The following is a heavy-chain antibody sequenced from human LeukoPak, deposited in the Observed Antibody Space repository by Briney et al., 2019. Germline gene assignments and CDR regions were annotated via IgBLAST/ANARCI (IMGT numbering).Heavy chain of an antibody. CDR2: IYTSGST. CDR1: GGSISSYY. D-gene: IGHD3-16*02. CDR3: ARVRYDYVWGSYPYFDY. J-gene: IGHJ4*02. Sequence: SETLSLTXTVSGGSISSYYWSWIRQPAGKGLEWIGRIYTSGSTNYNPSLKSRVTMSVDTSKNQFSLKLSSVTAADTAVYYCARVRYDYVWGSYPYFDYWGQGTLVTVSS. V-gene: IGHV4-4*07.